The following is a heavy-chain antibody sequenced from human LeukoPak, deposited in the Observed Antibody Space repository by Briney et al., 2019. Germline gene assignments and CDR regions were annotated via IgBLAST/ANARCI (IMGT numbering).Heavy chain of an antibody. CDR3: ARARYYDSSGSLDY. D-gene: IGHD3-22*01. V-gene: IGHV3-33*08. CDR1: GFPFSDYD. CDR2: IWYDGSNK. J-gene: IGHJ4*02. Sequence: GSLRLSCVVSGFPFSDYDMHWVRQAPGKGLEWVAVIWYDGSNKYYADSVKGRFTISRDNSKNTLYLQMNSLRAEDTAVYYCARARYYDSSGSLDYWGQGTLVTVSS.